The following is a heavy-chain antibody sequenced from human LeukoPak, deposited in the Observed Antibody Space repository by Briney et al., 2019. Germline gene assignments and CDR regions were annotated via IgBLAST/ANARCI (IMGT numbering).Heavy chain of an antibody. Sequence: LSGGSLRLSCAASGFTFSSYWMHWVRQAPGKGLVWVSRINSDGSSTSYADSVKGRFTISRDDAKNTLYLQMNSLRAEDTAVYYCARDPALAAAGTCFDYWGQGTLVTVSS. CDR1: GFTFSSYW. CDR3: ARDPALAAAGTCFDY. D-gene: IGHD6-13*01. J-gene: IGHJ4*02. V-gene: IGHV3-74*01. CDR2: INSDGSST.